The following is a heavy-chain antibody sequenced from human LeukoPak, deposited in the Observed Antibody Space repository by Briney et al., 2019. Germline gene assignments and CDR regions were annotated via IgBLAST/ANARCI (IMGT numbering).Heavy chain of an antibody. D-gene: IGHD3-16*02. CDR2: INHSGST. J-gene: IGHJ2*01. CDR3: ARRGDYVWGSYRHYWYFDL. Sequence: SEILSLTCAVYGGSFSGYYWSWIRQPPGKGLEWIGEINHSGSTNYNPSLKSRVTISVDTSKNQFSLKLSSVTAADTAVYYCARRGDYVWGSYRHYWYFDLWGRGTLVTVSS. CDR1: GGSFSGYY. V-gene: IGHV4-34*01.